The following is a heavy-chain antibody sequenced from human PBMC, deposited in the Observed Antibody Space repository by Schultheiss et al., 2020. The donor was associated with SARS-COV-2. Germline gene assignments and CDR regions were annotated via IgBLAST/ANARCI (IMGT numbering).Heavy chain of an antibody. V-gene: IGHV4-38-2*01. CDR3: ARRRQDTNAYSYFDS. D-gene: IGHD4-11*01. CDR1: GYSISSGHH. CDR2: INHSGST. J-gene: IGHJ4*02. Sequence: SETLSLTCSVSGYSISSGHHWGWIRQPPGKGLEWIGSINHSGSTYYNPSLKSRGTISVDTSKNQFSLKLSSVTAADTAVYYCARRRQDTNAYSYFDSWGQGTLVTVSS.